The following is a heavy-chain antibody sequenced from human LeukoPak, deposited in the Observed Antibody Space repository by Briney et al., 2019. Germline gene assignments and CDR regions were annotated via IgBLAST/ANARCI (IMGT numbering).Heavy chain of an antibody. CDR2: IYPGDSDT. J-gene: IGHJ6*03. D-gene: IGHD2-2*01. Sequence: GESLRISCKGSGYSFTNYWIGWVRQMPGKGLEWMGIIYPGDSDTRYSPSFQGQVTISADKSISTAFLQWSSLKASDTAMYYCAREIGYCSSTNCFAYMDVWGKGTTVTVSS. V-gene: IGHV5-51*01. CDR1: GYSFTNYW. CDR3: AREIGYCSSTNCFAYMDV.